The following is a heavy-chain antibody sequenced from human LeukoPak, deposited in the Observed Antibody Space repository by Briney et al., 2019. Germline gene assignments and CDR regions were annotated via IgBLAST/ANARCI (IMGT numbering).Heavy chain of an antibody. CDR1: GGSISSSSYY. CDR2: IYYSGST. J-gene: IGHJ4*02. D-gene: IGHD1-26*01. Sequence: SETLSLTCTVSGGSISSSSYYWGWIRQPPGKGLEWIGSIYYSGSTYYNPSLKSRVTISVDTSKNQFSLKLSSVTAADTAVYYCATIVGATDFDYWGQGTLVTVSS. CDR3: ATIVGATDFDY. V-gene: IGHV4-39*01.